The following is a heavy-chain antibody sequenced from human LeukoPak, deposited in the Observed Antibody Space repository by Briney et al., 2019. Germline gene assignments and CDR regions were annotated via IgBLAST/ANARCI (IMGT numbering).Heavy chain of an antibody. J-gene: IGHJ3*02. CDR3: AKESAPADVFDI. Sequence: SLRLSCAASGVTFDDYAMHWVRQAPGKGLEWVSGISWNSGSIGYADSVKGRFTISRDNAKNSLYLQMNSLRTEDTALYYCAKESAPADVFDIWGQGTMVTVSS. D-gene: IGHD6-25*01. CDR1: GVTFDDYA. CDR2: ISWNSGSI. V-gene: IGHV3-9*01.